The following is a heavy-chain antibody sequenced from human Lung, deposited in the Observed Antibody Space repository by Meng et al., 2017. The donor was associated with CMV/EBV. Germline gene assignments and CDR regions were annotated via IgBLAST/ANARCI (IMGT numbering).Heavy chain of an antibody. CDR2: ISFDGSNQ. CDR3: ARVAGTYYSSPIDY. CDR1: GFTFNTYA. J-gene: IGHJ4*02. D-gene: IGHD1-26*01. Sequence: SCAASGFTFNTYAMHWVRQAPGQGLAWVAVISFDGSNQYYADSVKGRFTISRDNSANTLYLHMNRLRAEDTAVYYCARVAGTYYSSPIDYWGQGXLVTVSS. V-gene: IGHV3-30*04.